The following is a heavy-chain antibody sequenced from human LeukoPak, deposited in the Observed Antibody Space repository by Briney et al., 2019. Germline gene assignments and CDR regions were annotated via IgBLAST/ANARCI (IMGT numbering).Heavy chain of an antibody. D-gene: IGHD2-2*01. CDR2: VFASGTT. Sequence: SETLSLTCTVSGGSISTYSWSWIRQPAGKGLEWIGRVFASGTTNYNPSLRSRVTMSVDTSRNQFSLKLTSMTAADTAVYYCARLLLPATMGAFDIWGQGTMVTVSS. J-gene: IGHJ3*02. CDR3: ARLLLPATMGAFDI. V-gene: IGHV4-4*07. CDR1: GGSISTYS.